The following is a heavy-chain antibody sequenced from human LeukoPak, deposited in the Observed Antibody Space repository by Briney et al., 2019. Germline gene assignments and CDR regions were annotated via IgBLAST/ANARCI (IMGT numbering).Heavy chain of an antibody. CDR3: ARYYCSTTSCYGRYFDY. CDR1: GFTFSSYA. V-gene: IGHV3-23*01. Sequence: GGSLRLSCAASGFTFSSYAMSWVRQAPGKGLEWVSGISASGVSTFYADSLKGRFTISRDNSKNTLYLQMNSLRAEDTAVYYCARYYCSTTSCYGRYFDYWGQGTLVTVSS. J-gene: IGHJ4*02. D-gene: IGHD2-2*01. CDR2: ISASGVST.